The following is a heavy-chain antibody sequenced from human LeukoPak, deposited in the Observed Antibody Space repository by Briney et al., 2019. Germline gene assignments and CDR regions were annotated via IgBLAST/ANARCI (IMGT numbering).Heavy chain of an antibody. CDR2: VGNKASSYAT. CDR3: TRSLNWIREY. CDR1: GFTFSGST. D-gene: IGHD1-20*01. V-gene: IGHV3-73*01. Sequence: PGGSLKLSCAASGFTFSGSTMHWVRQASGKGLEWVGRVGNKASSYATAYAASVKGRFTISRDDSKNTAYLQMNRLKTEDTAVYYCTRSLNWIREYWGQGTLVTVSS. J-gene: IGHJ4*02.